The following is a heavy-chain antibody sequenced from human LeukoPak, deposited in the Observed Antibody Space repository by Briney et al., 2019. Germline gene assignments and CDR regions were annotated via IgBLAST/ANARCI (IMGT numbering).Heavy chain of an antibody. D-gene: IGHD2-8*01. Sequence: PGGSLRLSCAASGFTFRSYAMTWARQAPGKWLEWVSGISSSGGSTYYADSVKGRFTISRDNSTNTPYLQLNSLRAEDMAVYYCAKVGRYGTDGNCIDYFDYWGQGTLVTVSS. CDR3: AKVGRYGTDGNCIDYFDY. CDR1: GFTFRSYA. J-gene: IGHJ4*02. V-gene: IGHV3-23*01. CDR2: ISSSGGST.